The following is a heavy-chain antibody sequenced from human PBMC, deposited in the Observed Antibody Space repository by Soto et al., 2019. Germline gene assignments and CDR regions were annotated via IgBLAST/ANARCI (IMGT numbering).Heavy chain of an antibody. D-gene: IGHD6-13*01. J-gene: IGHJ4*02. CDR2: IYYSGST. Sequence: PSETLSLTCTVSGGSISSSSYYWGWIRQPPGKGLEWIGSIYYSGSTYYNPSLKSRVTISVDTSKNQFSLKLSSVTAADTAVYYCARHRFAAAGLDYFDYWGQGTLVTVSS. CDR3: ARHRFAAAGLDYFDY. V-gene: IGHV4-39*01. CDR1: GGSISSSSYY.